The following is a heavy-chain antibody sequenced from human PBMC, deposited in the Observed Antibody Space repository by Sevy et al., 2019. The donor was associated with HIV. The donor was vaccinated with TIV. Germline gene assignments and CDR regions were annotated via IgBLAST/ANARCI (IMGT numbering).Heavy chain of an antibody. CDR1: GFTFSNYA. CDR2: FSFGCGKI. Sequence: GGSLRLSCAASGFTFSNYAMSWVRQAPGKGLEWVSTFSFGCGKINYADSVKGRFTSSRDNSNNTLYLQMNSLRAEDTALYCCAREGCSKPHDYWGQGTLVTVSS. J-gene: IGHJ4*02. D-gene: IGHD2-2*01. CDR3: AREGCSKPHDY. V-gene: IGHV3-23*01.